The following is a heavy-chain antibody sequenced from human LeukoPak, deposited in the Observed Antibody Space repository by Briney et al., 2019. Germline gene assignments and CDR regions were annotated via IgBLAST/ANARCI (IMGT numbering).Heavy chain of an antibody. D-gene: IGHD1-26*01. CDR1: GGTFSSYA. V-gene: IGHV1-69*05. CDR2: IIPIFGTA. Sequence: VASVKVSCKASGGTFSSYAISWVRQAPGQGLEWMGRIIPIFGTANYAQKFRGRVTITTDESTSTAYMELSSLRSEDTAVYYCASLGPSKSGSYLAWGQGTLVTVSS. CDR3: ASLGPSKSGSYLA. J-gene: IGHJ5*02.